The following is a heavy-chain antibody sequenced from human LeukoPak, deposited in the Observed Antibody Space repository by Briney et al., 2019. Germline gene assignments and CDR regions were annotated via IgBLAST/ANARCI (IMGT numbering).Heavy chain of an antibody. CDR1: GGSFSGYY. CDR3: ARGIFSGYGYGGGLDY. Sequence: SETLSLTRAVYGGSFSGYYWSWIRQPPGKGLEWIGEINHSGSTNYNPSLKSRVTISVDTSKNQFSLKLSSVTAADTAVYYCARGIFSGYGYGGGLDYWGQGTLVTVSS. CDR2: INHSGST. V-gene: IGHV4-34*01. D-gene: IGHD5-18*01. J-gene: IGHJ4*02.